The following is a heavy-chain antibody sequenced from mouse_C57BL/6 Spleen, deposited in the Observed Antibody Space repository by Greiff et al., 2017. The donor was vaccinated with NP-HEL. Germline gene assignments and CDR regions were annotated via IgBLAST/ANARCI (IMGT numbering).Heavy chain of an antibody. Sequence: VQLQQPGTELVKPGASVKLSCKASGYTFTSYWMHWVKQRPGQGLEWIGNINPSNGGTNYNEKFKSKATLTVDKSSSTAYMQLSSLTSEDSAVYYCARPETAQATWFAYWGQGTLVTVSA. J-gene: IGHJ3*01. CDR2: INPSNGGT. V-gene: IGHV1-53*01. CDR3: ARPETAQATWFAY. CDR1: GYTFTSYW. D-gene: IGHD3-2*02.